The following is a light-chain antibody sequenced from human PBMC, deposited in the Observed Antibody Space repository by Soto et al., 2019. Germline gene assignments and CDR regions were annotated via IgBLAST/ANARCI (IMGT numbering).Light chain of an antibody. Sequence: QSVLTQPPSVSAAPGQKGTISCSGSSSNIGGNSVSWYQQLPGTAPKLLIYDDNKRPSGIPDRLSCSKSGTSATLGITGFQTGDEADYYCGSWDSSLSAYVFGTGTKVNVL. CDR1: SSNIGGNS. J-gene: IGLJ1*01. CDR3: GSWDSSLSAYV. CDR2: DDN. V-gene: IGLV1-51*01.